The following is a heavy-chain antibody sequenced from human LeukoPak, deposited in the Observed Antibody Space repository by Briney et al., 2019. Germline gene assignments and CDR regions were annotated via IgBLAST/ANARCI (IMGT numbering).Heavy chain of an antibody. V-gene: IGHV3-23*01. Sequence: GGSLRLSCAASGFTFSSYAMSWVRQAPGKGLEWVSAISGSGGSTYYADSVKGRFTISRDNSKNTLYLQMNSLRAEGTAVYYCAKDKDGGWAAAGPNDAFDIWGQGTMVTVSS. CDR2: ISGSGGST. J-gene: IGHJ3*02. CDR1: GFTFSSYA. D-gene: IGHD6-13*01. CDR3: AKDKDGGWAAAGPNDAFDI.